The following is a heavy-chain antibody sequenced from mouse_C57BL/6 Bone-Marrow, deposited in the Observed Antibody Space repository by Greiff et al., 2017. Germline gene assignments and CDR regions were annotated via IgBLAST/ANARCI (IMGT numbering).Heavy chain of an antibody. Sequence: EVKLMESGGGLVQPKGSLKLSCAASGFSFNTYAMNWVRQAPGKGLEWVARIRSKSNNYATYYADSVKDRFTISRDDSKSMLYLQMNNLKTEDTAMYYCVRHEDDYDGFAYWGQGTLVTVSA. CDR2: IRSKSNNYAT. D-gene: IGHD2-4*01. CDR3: VRHEDDYDGFAY. CDR1: GFSFNTYA. V-gene: IGHV10-1*01. J-gene: IGHJ3*01.